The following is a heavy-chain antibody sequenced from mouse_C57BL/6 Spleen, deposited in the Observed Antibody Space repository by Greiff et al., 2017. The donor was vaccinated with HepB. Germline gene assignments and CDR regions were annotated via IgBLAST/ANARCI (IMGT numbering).Heavy chain of an antibody. J-gene: IGHJ2*01. V-gene: IGHV5-17*01. D-gene: IGHD2-4*01. Sequence: EVKVVESGGGLVKPGGSLKLSCAASGFTFSDYGMHWVRQAPEKGLEWVAYISSGSSTIYYADTVKGRFTISRDNAKNTLFLQMTSLRSEDTAMYYCARPGDYTLDYWGQGTTLTVSS. CDR1: GFTFSDYG. CDR3: ARPGDYTLDY. CDR2: ISSGSSTI.